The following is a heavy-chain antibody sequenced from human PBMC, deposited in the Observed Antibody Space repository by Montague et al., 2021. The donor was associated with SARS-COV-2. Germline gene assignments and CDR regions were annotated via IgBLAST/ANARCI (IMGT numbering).Heavy chain of an antibody. V-gene: IGHV4-39*01. J-gene: IGHJ4*02. CDR2: IYYSGNT. CDR3: ANMGVGRITIFGVVSRGGLDY. Sequence: SETLSLTCTVSGGSISSSSYYWGWIRQPPGKGLEWIGNIYYSGNTYYNPSLKSRVTISVDTSKNQFSLKLRSVTAADTAVYYCANMGVGRITIFGVVSRGGLDYWGQGTLVTVSS. CDR1: GGSISSSSYY. D-gene: IGHD3-3*01.